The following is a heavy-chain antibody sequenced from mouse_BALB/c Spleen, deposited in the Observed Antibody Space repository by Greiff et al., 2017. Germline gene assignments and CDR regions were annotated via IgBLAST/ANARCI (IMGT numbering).Heavy chain of an antibody. J-gene: IGHJ3*01. D-gene: IGHD2-1*01. Sequence: QVQLQQSGPGLVAPSQSLSITCTVSGFSLTSYDISWIRQPPGKGLEWLGVIWTGGGTNYNSAFMSRLSISKDNSKSQVFLKMNSLQTDDTAIYFCVRERRDGNCAFAYWGQGTLVTVSA. CDR2: IWTGGGT. CDR3: VRERRDGNCAFAY. CDR1: GFSLTSYD. V-gene: IGHV2-9-2*01.